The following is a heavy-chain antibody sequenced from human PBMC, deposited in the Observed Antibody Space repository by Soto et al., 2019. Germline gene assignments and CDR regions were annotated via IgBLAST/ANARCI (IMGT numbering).Heavy chain of an antibody. CDR1: GFTFSVYA. Sequence: EVQLLESGGGFVQPGGSLRLSCAATGFTFSVYAMTWVRQAPGTGLEWVSAVTANGGSTYSADSVKGRFTISRDNSKNTLFLQMNSLRAEETAVYYCASLGVGDWANYYYYYGMDVWGQGTTVTVSS. CDR3: ASLGVGDWANYYYYYGMDV. J-gene: IGHJ6*02. D-gene: IGHD2-21*02. CDR2: VTANGGST. V-gene: IGHV3-23*01.